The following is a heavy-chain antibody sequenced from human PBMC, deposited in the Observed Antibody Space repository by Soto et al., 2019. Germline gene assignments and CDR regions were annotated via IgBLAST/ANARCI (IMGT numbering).Heavy chain of an antibody. V-gene: IGHV3-21*01. J-gene: IGHJ4*02. Sequence: PGGSLRLSCAASESTFRSYSMNWVRQAPGKGLEWVSSISSSSSAIFYADSVEGRFTISRDNAKNSLYLQMNSLRAEDTAVYYCASENHMIKPDHWVQGTMVTVSA. CDR3: ASENHMIKPDH. D-gene: IGHD3-16*01. CDR2: ISSSSSAI. CDR1: ESTFRSYS.